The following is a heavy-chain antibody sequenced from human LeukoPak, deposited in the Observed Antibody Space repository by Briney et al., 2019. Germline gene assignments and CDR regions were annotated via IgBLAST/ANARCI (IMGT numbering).Heavy chain of an antibody. Sequence: PSETLSLTCTVSGGSISSSSYYWGWIRQPPGKGLEWIGSIYYSGSTYYNPSLKSRVTISVDTSKNQFSLKLSSVTAADTAVYYCARDGRWIRGDAFDIWGQGTMVTVSS. CDR2: IYYSGST. V-gene: IGHV4-39*02. J-gene: IGHJ3*02. D-gene: IGHD5-18*01. CDR1: GGSISSSSYY. CDR3: ARDGRWIRGDAFDI.